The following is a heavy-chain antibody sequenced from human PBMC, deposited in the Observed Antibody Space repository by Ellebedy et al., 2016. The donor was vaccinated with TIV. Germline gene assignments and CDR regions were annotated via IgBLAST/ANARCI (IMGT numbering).Heavy chain of an antibody. CDR1: GYSFTSYW. CDR2: IYPSDSDT. Sequence: KVSCKGSGYSFTSYWIGWVRQMPGKGLEWMGIIYPSDSDTRYSPSFQGQVTISADKSISTAYLQWGSLKASDTAMYYCARLVLRTTSTRGDVFDIWGQGTMVTVSS. J-gene: IGHJ3*02. D-gene: IGHD2/OR15-2a*01. CDR3: ARLVLRTTSTRGDVFDI. V-gene: IGHV5-51*01.